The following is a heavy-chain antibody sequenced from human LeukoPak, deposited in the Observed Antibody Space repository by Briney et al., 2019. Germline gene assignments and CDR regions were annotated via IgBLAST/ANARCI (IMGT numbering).Heavy chain of an antibody. CDR1: GFTFSSYA. CDR2: ISYDGSNK. CDR3: ARIGIAVAGTD. J-gene: IGHJ4*02. D-gene: IGHD6-19*01. V-gene: IGHV3-30*04. Sequence: GRSLRLSCAASGFTFSSYAMHWVRQAPGKGLEWVAVISYDGSNKYYADSVKGRFTISRDNSKNTLYLQMNSLRAEDTAVYYCARIGIAVAGTDWGQGTLVTVSS.